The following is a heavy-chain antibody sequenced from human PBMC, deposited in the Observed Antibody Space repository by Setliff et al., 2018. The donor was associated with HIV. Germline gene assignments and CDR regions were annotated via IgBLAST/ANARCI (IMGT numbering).Heavy chain of an antibody. Sequence: SETLSLTCSVSGDSISGGSYFWGWIRQTPGKGLEWIGNIYYTGFAYYDPSLESRVTISLDTSKTHFSLNLTSVTDADTAVYFCTREGRGDPAMATTRIDFWGQGKLVTVSS. J-gene: IGHJ4*02. CDR3: TREGRGDPAMATTRIDF. CDR1: GDSISGGSYF. CDR2: IYYTGFA. D-gene: IGHD1-1*01. V-gene: IGHV4-39*02.